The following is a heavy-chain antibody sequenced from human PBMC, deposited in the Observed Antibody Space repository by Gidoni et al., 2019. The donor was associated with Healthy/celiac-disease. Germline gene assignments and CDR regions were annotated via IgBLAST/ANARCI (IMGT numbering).Heavy chain of an antibody. V-gene: IGHV4-31*01. CDR1: GGSISSGGYY. J-gene: IGHJ4*02. CDR3: ARDYCSGGSCHFDY. D-gene: IGHD2-15*01. Sequence: QVQLQESGPGLVKPSQTLSLTCTVSGGSISSGGYYWSWIRQHPGKGLEWIGYIYYSGSTYYNPSLKSLVTISVDTSKNQFSLKLSSVTAADTAVYYCARDYCSGGSCHFDYWGQGTLVTVSS. CDR2: IYYSGST.